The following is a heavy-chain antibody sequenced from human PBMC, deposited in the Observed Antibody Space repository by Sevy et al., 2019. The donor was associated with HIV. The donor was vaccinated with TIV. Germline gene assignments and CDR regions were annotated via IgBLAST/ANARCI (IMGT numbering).Heavy chain of an antibody. CDR3: AREGSYGDYMLGYYYGMDV. D-gene: IGHD4-17*01. J-gene: IGHJ6*02. V-gene: IGHV3-7*01. Sequence: GGSLRLSCAASGFSFRSYWMTWVRQAPGKGLEWVASIYQDGSEKYYMDSVKGRFTVSRDNAKNSLVLQMNSLRVEDTAVYYCAREGSYGDYMLGYYYGMDVWGQGTTVTVSS. CDR1: GFSFRSYW. CDR2: IYQDGSEK.